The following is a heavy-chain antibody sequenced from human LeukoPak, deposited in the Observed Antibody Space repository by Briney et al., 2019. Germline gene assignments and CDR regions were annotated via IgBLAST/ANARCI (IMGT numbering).Heavy chain of an antibody. J-gene: IGHJ4*02. CDR3: ARAGNTRFDY. CDR2: ISGSDGST. V-gene: IGHV3-23*01. CDR1: GFTFSNYA. Sequence: GGSLRLSCAASGFTFSNYAMSWVRQAPGKGLEWVSGISGSDGSTYYADSVKGRFTISRDNSKNTLYLQMNSLRAEDTAVYYCARAGNTRFDYWGQGTLVTASS. D-gene: IGHD2/OR15-2a*01.